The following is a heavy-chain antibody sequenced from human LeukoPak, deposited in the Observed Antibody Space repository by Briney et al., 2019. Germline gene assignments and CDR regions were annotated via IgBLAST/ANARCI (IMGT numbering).Heavy chain of an antibody. D-gene: IGHD2/OR15-2a*01. J-gene: IGHJ5*02. V-gene: IGHV3-73*01. CDR1: GFTFSGSA. CDR3: TGPPTDTTTYYL. Sequence: GGSLRLSCAASGFTFSGSAIHWVRQASGKGLEWVGRIRNKSNNYATAFAASVKGRFTISRDDSKNTAYLQTNSLKTEDTAVYYCTGPPTDTTTYYLWGQGTLVTVSS. CDR2: IRNKSNNYAT.